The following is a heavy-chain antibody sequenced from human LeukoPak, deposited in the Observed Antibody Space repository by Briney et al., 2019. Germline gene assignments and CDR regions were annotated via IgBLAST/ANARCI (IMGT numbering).Heavy chain of an antibody. CDR2: ISSSSSYI. D-gene: IGHD6-13*01. Sequence: GGSLRLSCAASGFTFSSYSMNWVRQAPGKGLEWVSSISSSSSYIYYADSVKGRFTISRDNAKNSLYLQMNSLRAEDTAVYYCARDKGAAGNLYYYYYYYMDVWGKGTTVTVSS. J-gene: IGHJ6*03. CDR1: GFTFSSYS. CDR3: ARDKGAAGNLYYYYYYYMDV. V-gene: IGHV3-21*01.